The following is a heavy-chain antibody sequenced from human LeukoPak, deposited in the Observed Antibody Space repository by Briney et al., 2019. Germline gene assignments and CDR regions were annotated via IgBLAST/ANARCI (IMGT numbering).Heavy chain of an antibody. V-gene: IGHV4-34*01. J-gene: IGHJ4*02. CDR1: GGSFSGYY. CDR2: INHSGST. Sequence: SETLSLTCAVYGGSFSGYYWSWIRQPPGKGLEWIGEINHSGSTNCNPSLKSRVTISVDTSESQFSLKLSSVTAADTAVYYCAGSGYSGYDLNYWGQGTLVTVSS. D-gene: IGHD5-12*01. CDR3: AGSGYSGYDLNY.